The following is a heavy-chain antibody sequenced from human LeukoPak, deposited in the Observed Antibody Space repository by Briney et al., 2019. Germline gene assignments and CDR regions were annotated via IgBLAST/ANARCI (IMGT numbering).Heavy chain of an antibody. CDR1: GFTFSSYW. V-gene: IGHV3-74*01. J-gene: IGHJ4*02. CDR2: INSDGSST. D-gene: IGHD3-10*01. Sequence: GGSLGLSCTASGFTFSSYWMHWVRQAPGEGLVCVSRINSDGSSTSYADSVKGRFTISRDNAKNTLYLQMNSLRAEDTAVYYCTRSSGFGSGSYYGDYWGQGTLVTVSS. CDR3: TRSSGFGSGSYYGDY.